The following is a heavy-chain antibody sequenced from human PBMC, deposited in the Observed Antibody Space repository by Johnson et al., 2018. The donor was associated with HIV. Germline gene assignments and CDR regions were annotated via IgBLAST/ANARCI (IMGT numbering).Heavy chain of an antibody. CDR3: ARAGIVGDQRDAFDI. Sequence: VQLVESGGGLIQPGGSLRLSCAASGLSVSYGYMTWVRQAPGKGLEWVSVIYSGGNTYYADSVKGRFTISRANSQNTLYLQMNSLRAEDTAVYYCARAGIVGDQRDAFDIWGQGTMVTVSS. CDR1: GLSVSYGY. CDR2: IYSGGNT. V-gene: IGHV3-66*03. J-gene: IGHJ3*02. D-gene: IGHD1-26*01.